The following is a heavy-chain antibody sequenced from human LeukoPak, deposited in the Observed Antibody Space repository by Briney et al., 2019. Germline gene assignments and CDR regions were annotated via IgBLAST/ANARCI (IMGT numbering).Heavy chain of an antibody. CDR1: GGSFSGYY. CDR3: ARGGGTRRIAAADLDY. CDR2: INHSGST. Sequence: SETLSLTCAVYGGSFSGYYWSWIRQPPGKGLEWIGEINHSGSTNYNPSPKSRVTISVDTSKNQFSLKLSSVTAADTAVYYCARGGGTRRIAAADLDYWGQGTLVTVSS. D-gene: IGHD6-13*01. V-gene: IGHV4-34*01. J-gene: IGHJ4*02.